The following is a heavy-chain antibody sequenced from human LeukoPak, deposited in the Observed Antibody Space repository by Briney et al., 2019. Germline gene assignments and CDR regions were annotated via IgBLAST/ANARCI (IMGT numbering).Heavy chain of an antibody. CDR2: ISSSSSYI. D-gene: IGHD2-2*01. Sequence: PGGSLRLSCAASGFTFSSYSMNWVRQAPGKGLEWVSSISSSSSYIYYADSVKGRFTISRDNAKNSLYLQMNSLRAEDTAVYYCARVSRFSMDFDYWGQGTLVTVSS. V-gene: IGHV3-21*01. CDR1: GFTFSSYS. CDR3: ARVSRFSMDFDY. J-gene: IGHJ4*02.